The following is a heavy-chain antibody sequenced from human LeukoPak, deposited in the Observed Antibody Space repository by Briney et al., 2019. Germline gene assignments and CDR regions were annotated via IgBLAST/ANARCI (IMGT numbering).Heavy chain of an antibody. Sequence: ASVKVSCKASGYTFTSYGISWVRQAPGQGLEWMGWISAYNGNTNYAQKLQGRVTMTTDTFTSTAYRELRSLRSDDTAVYYCARKGVRRELNWFDPWGQGTLVTVSS. J-gene: IGHJ5*02. CDR2: ISAYNGNT. CDR1: GYTFTSYG. CDR3: ARKGVRRELNWFDP. V-gene: IGHV1-18*01. D-gene: IGHD1-26*01.